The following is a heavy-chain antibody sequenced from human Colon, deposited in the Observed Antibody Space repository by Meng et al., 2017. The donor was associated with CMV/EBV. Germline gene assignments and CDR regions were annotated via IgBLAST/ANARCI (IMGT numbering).Heavy chain of an antibody. CDR3: ARDMRQSEDYYGMDV. J-gene: IGHJ6*02. Sequence: GGSLSLSCAASGFTFEDFTMHWVRQTPGRGLEWVSHIGWDGDSTFYADSVKGRFTISRDNSKNSLYLQMNSLRVDDTALYYCARDMRQSEDYYGMDVWGQGTTVTVSS. V-gene: IGHV3-43*01. CDR1: GFTFEDFT. CDR2: IGWDGDST.